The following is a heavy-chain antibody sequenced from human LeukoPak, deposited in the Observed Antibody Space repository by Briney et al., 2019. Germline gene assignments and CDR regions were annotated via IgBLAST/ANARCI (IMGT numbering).Heavy chain of an antibody. V-gene: IGHV4-61*01. J-gene: IGHJ4*02. CDR3: ARGRAGSFDY. Sequence: SETLSLTCTVSGGSVSSGSYYWSWIRQPPGKGLEWIGYIYYIGSANYNPSLKSRVTISVDTSKNQFTLKLSSVTAADTAVYYCARGRAGSFDYWGQGTLVTVSS. CDR2: IYYIGSA. CDR1: GGSVSSGSYY. D-gene: IGHD5-24*01.